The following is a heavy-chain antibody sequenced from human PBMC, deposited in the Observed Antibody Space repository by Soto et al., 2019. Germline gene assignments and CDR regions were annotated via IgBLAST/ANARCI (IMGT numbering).Heavy chain of an antibody. Sequence: PSETLSLTCTVSGGSIKTFNSYWTWIRQTPGKGLEYIGTIYYTGSTYYNPSLRSRVTMSVDTSKNHFSLRLTSVTAADTAVYYCATRYDTLYWHFDLWGRGTLVTVSS. CDR1: GGSIKTFNSY. V-gene: IGHV4-39*02. CDR2: IYYTGST. CDR3: ATRYDTLYWHFDL. D-gene: IGHD2-2*01. J-gene: IGHJ2*01.